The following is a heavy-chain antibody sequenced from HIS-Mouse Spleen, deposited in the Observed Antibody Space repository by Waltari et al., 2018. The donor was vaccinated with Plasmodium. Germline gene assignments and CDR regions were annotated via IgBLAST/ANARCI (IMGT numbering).Heavy chain of an antibody. Sequence: QVTLRESGPALVKPTQTLTLTCTFSGFSLSTSGMCVTWIRQPPGKALEWPARIDWDDDKYYSTSMKTRLTSSKDTSKNQVVLTMTNMDPVDTATYYCARATYSSSSAKYYYYGMDVWGQGTTVTVSS. CDR2: IDWDDDK. D-gene: IGHD6-6*01. CDR1: GFSLSTSGMC. V-gene: IGHV2-70*15. J-gene: IGHJ6*02. CDR3: ARATYSSSSAKYYYYGMDV.